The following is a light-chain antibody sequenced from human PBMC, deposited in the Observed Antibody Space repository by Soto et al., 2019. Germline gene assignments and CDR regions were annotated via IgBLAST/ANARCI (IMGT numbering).Light chain of an antibody. J-gene: IGLJ2*01. CDR1: KLGDKY. Sequence: SYELTQPPSVSVSPGQTASITCSGDKLGDKYACWYQQKPGQSPVLVIYQDSKRPSGIPERFSGSNSGNTATLTISGTQAMDEADYYCQAWDSSTPVVAFGGGTKVTVL. CDR3: QAWDSSTPVVA. V-gene: IGLV3-1*01. CDR2: QDS.